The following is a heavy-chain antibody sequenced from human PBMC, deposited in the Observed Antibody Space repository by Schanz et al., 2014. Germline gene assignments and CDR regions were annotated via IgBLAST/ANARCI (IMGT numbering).Heavy chain of an antibody. V-gene: IGHV3-74*01. D-gene: IGHD5-18*01. CDR3: GRAGTGMAGWYFEL. CDR2: INSVGSNT. Sequence: EVQLVQSGGGLVQPGGSLILSCAASRFTFSSHWMHWVRQDPGKGLVWVARINSVGSNTDYADSVTGRFTISRDNSKNTLFLQMSSLRVDDMAVYYCGRAGTGMAGWYFELWGRGTLVTVSS. CDR1: RFTFSSHW. J-gene: IGHJ2*01.